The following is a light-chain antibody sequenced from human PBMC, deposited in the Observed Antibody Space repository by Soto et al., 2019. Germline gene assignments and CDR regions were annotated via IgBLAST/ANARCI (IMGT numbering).Light chain of an antibody. CDR2: DAS. CDR3: QQRSNWPPT. V-gene: IGKV3-11*01. CDR1: QSVSSY. J-gene: IGKJ5*01. Sequence: EILFTQSPATLSLSPGERATISCRASQSVSSYLAWYQQTPGQAPRLLIYDASNRDTGIPARFSGSGSGTDFTLTISRLEPEDFEVYYCQQRSNWPPTFGQGTRLEIK.